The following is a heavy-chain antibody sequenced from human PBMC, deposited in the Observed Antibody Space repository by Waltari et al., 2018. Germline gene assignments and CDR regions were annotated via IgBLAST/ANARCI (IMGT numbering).Heavy chain of an antibody. D-gene: IGHD1-1*01. V-gene: IGHV4-4*07. CDR3: ARDGWNEPDAFDI. CDR2: IYTSGST. Sequence: QVQLQESGPGLVKPSETLSPTCPVPVGSISRYSWSWIRQPAGKGLEWIGRIYTSGSTNYNPSLKSRVTMSVDTSKNQFSLKLSSVTAADTAVYYCARDGWNEPDAFDIWGQGTMVTVSS. J-gene: IGHJ3*02. CDR1: VGSISRYS.